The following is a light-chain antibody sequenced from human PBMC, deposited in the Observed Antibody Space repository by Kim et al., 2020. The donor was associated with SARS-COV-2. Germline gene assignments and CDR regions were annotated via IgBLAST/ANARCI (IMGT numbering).Light chain of an antibody. CDR1: QSISSY. V-gene: IGKV1-39*01. Sequence: DIQLTQSPSSLSASVGDRVTIACRASQSISSYLNWYQQKPGKAPKLLIYAASSLQSGVASRFSGSGSGTDFTLTISSLQPEDFATYYCQQSYSTPFSFGVGTKLEI. J-gene: IGKJ4*01. CDR2: AAS. CDR3: QQSYSTPFS.